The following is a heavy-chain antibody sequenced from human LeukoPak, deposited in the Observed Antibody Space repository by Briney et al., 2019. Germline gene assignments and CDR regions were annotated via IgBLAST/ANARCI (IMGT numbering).Heavy chain of an antibody. CDR3: TLIQGWGSGSYYRDF. V-gene: IGHV3-15*01. D-gene: IGHD3-10*01. J-gene: IGHJ4*02. Sequence: GGSLRLSCAASGFSISNDGMSWVRQAPGKGLEWVARVKSRSAGETTDYAAPVKGRFTISRDDSKTTLYLQMNNLKAEDTAVYYCTLIQGWGSGSYYRDFWGQGTLVTVSS. CDR2: VKSRSAGETT. CDR1: GFSISNDG.